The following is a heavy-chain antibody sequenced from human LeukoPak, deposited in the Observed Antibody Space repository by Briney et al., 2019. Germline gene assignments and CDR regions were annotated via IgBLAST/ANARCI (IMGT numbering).Heavy chain of an antibody. J-gene: IGHJ4*02. CDR1: GGSFSGYY. D-gene: IGHD5-24*01. CDR3: ARGILEMATIWFVGYFDY. Sequence: SETLSLTCAVYGGSFSGYYWSWLRQPPGKGLEWIGEINHSGSTNYNPSLKSRVTISVDTSKNRFSLKLSFVTDADTAVYYCARGILEMATIWFVGYFDYWGQGTLVTVSS. CDR2: INHSGST. V-gene: IGHV4-34*01.